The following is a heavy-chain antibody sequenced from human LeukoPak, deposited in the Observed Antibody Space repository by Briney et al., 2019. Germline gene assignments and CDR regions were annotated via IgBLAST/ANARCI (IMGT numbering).Heavy chain of an antibody. CDR2: IIPIFGTA. Sequence: SVKVSCKASGGIFSSYAISWVRQAPGQGLEWMGGIIPIFGTANYAQKFQGRVTITTDESTSTAYMELSSLRSEDTAVYYCAREILRYSSGWYYFDYWGQGTLVTVSS. CDR3: AREILRYSSGWYYFDY. V-gene: IGHV1-69*05. J-gene: IGHJ4*02. D-gene: IGHD6-19*01. CDR1: GGIFSSYA.